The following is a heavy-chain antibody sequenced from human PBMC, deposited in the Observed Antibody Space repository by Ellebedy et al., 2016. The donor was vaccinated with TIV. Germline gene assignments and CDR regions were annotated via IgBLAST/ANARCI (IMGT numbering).Heavy chain of an antibody. CDR2: IYPGDSDT. D-gene: IGHD3-16*01. V-gene: IGHV5-51*01. J-gene: IGHJ5*02. CDR1: GYSFTSYW. Sequence: GGSLRLSXKGSGYSFTSYWIGWVRQMPGKGLEWMGIIYPGDSDTRYSPSFQGQVTISADKSISTAYLQWSSLKASDTAMYYCARLGFRPNWFDPWGQGTLVTVSS. CDR3: ARLGFRPNWFDP.